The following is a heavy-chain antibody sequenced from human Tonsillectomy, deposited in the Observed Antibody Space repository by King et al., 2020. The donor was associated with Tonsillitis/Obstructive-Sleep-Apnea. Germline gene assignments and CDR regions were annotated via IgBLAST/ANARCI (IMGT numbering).Heavy chain of an antibody. Sequence: VQLVESGGGLVQPGRSLRLSCAASGFTFDDYAMHWVRQAPGKGLEWVSGISWNSGSIGYADSVKGRFTISRDNAKNSLYLQMNSLRPEDTALYYCAKDTGLVLTPYMDVGGKGTTVTASS. D-gene: IGHD3-9*01. CDR2: ISWNSGSI. J-gene: IGHJ6*03. CDR3: AKDTGLVLTPYMDV. V-gene: IGHV3-9*01. CDR1: GFTFDDYA.